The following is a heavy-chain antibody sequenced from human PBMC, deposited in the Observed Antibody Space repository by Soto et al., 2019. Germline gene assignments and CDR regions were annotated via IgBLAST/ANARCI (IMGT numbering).Heavy chain of an antibody. CDR3: ARDMDTYGYGLFNY. J-gene: IGHJ4*02. V-gene: IGHV3-7*04. CDR2: IKEDGSEK. Sequence: EVQLVESGGGLVQPGGSLRLSCAASGFTFSNFWMSWVRQAPGKGLEWEANIKEDGSEKHSVDSVKGRFTISRDNSKNSLCLQMNSLRPEDTAVYYCARDMDTYGYGLFNYWGQGTLVTVSS. D-gene: IGHD5-18*01. CDR1: GFTFSNFW.